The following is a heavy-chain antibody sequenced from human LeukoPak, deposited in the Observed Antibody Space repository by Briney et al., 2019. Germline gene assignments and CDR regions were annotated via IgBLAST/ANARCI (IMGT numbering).Heavy chain of an antibody. CDR2: IRSKAYGGTT. D-gene: IGHD4-17*01. CDR3: TRYGHYVPDYFDY. V-gene: IGHV3-49*03. Sequence: GGSLRLSCTASGFTFGDYAMSWFRQAPGKGLELVGFIRSKAYGGTTEYAASVKGRFIISRDDSKSIAYLQMNSLKTEDTAVYYCTRYGHYVPDYFDYWGQGTLVTVSS. CDR1: GFTFGDYA. J-gene: IGHJ4*02.